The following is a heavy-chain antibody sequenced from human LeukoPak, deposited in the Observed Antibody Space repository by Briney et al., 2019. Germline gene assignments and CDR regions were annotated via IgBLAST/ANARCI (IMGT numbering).Heavy chain of an antibody. D-gene: IGHD6-6*01. Sequence: PSETLSLTCAVYGGSFSGYYWSWIRRPPGKGLEWIGEINHSGSTNYNPSLKSRVTISVDTSKNQFSLKLSSVTAADTAVYYCARAGVAARRGFDYWGQGTLVTVSS. CDR3: ARAGVAARRGFDY. J-gene: IGHJ4*02. CDR2: INHSGST. V-gene: IGHV4-34*01. CDR1: GGSFSGYY.